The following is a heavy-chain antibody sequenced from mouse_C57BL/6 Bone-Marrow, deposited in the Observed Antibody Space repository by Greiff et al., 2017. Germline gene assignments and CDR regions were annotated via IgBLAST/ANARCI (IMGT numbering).Heavy chain of an antibody. J-gene: IGHJ4*01. CDR2: IDPENGDT. D-gene: IGHD1-1*01. Sequence: VQLKESGAELVRPGASVKLSCTASGFNIKDDYMHWVKQRPEQGLEWIGWIDPENGDTEYASKFQGKATITADTSSNTAYLQLSSLTSEDTAVYYCTRGEITSDYWGQGTSVTVSS. V-gene: IGHV14-4*01. CDR3: TRGEITSDY. CDR1: GFNIKDDY.